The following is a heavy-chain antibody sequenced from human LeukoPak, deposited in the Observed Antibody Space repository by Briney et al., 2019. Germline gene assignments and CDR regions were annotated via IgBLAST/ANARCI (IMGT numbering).Heavy chain of an antibody. CDR3: ARATTYYDFWSGRYMDV. CDR2: IKQDGSEK. V-gene: IGHV3-7*01. Sequence: AGGSLRLSCAASGFTFSSYWMSWVRQAPGKGLEWVANIKQDGSEKYYVDSVKGRFTISRDNAKNSLYLQMNSLRAEDTAVYYCARATTYYDFWSGRYMDVWGKGTTVTVSS. D-gene: IGHD3-3*01. J-gene: IGHJ6*03. CDR1: GFTFSSYW.